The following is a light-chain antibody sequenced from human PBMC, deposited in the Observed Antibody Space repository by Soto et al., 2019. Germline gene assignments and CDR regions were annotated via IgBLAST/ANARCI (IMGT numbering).Light chain of an antibody. V-gene: IGLV2-14*01. CDR1: SSDVGGYNY. CDR2: EVT. J-gene: IGLJ1*01. Sequence: QSALTQPASVSGSPGQSITISCTGTSSDVGGYNYVSWYQQHPGKAPKIIIYEVTNRPSGVSNRFSGSKSGNTASLTISGLQAEDDADYYCSSFTSRFTFNYIVGTGTKLTVL. CDR3: SSFTSRFTFNYI.